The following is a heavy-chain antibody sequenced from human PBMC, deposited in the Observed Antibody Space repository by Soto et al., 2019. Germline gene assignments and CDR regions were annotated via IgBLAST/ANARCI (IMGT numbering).Heavy chain of an antibody. CDR2: IIPIFGTA. D-gene: IGHD3-10*01. V-gene: IGHV1-69*06. J-gene: IGHJ5*02. Sequence: QVQLVQSGAEVKKPGSSVKVSCKASGGTFSSYAISWVRQAPGQGLEWMGGIIPIFGTANYAQKFQGRVTITAVKSTSTAYMELSSLRSEDTAVYYCASSVPMVRGVINWFDPWGQGTLVTVSS. CDR3: ASSVPMVRGVINWFDP. CDR1: GGTFSSYA.